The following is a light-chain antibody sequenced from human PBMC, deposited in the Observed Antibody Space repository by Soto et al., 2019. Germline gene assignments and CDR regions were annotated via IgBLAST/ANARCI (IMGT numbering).Light chain of an antibody. CDR1: SGNIASNY. Sequence: NFMLTQPHSVSESPGKTVTISCTRSSGNIASNYVQWYQQRPGSAPTTVIYEHNQRPSGVPDRFSGSTDGSSNSASLTISGLQTEDEADYYCQSYDSYTVVFGGGTKLTVL. CDR2: EHN. CDR3: QSYDSYTVV. V-gene: IGLV6-57*04. J-gene: IGLJ2*01.